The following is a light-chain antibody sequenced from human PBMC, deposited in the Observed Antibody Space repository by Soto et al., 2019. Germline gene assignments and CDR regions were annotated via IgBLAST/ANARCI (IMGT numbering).Light chain of an antibody. CDR2: SVS. J-gene: IGLJ1*01. CDR1: SSDIGAYDH. CDR3: ISYTVSRSYV. V-gene: IGLV2-14*01. Sequence: QSVLTQPASVSVSPGQSITISGSGTSSDIGAYDHVTWFQQFPGKTPKLVIYSVSNRPSGVSYRFSGSKSGNTASLTISGLQADDEADYYCISYTVSRSYVFGPGTKVTVL.